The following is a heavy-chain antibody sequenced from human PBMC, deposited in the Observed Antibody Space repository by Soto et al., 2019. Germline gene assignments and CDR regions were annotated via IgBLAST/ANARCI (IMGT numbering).Heavy chain of an antibody. CDR3: ARGPAYIDGWRTFDL. Sequence: PSETLSLTCTVSDDSFRGAEYYWSWIRQPLGKGREWIGYTYYNGDTKYNPALRSRVTMSEDTSKNQFSLRLSSVTAADTAVYFCARGPAYIDGWRTFDLWGRGILVTVSS. CDR1: DDSFRGAEYY. CDR2: TYYNGDT. V-gene: IGHV4-61*08. J-gene: IGHJ4*02. D-gene: IGHD6-19*01.